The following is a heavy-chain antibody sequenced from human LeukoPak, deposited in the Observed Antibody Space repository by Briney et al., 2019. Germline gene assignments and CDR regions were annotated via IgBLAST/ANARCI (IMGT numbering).Heavy chain of an antibody. Sequence: ASVTVSCKASGYTFTSYGISWVRQAPGQGLEWMGWISAYDGNTNYAQKLQGRVTMTTDTSTSTAYMELRSLRSDDTAVYYCARVWGIPYYDFWSGYYAGFDYWGQGTLVTVSS. D-gene: IGHD3-3*01. V-gene: IGHV1-18*01. CDR1: GYTFTSYG. CDR2: ISAYDGNT. J-gene: IGHJ4*02. CDR3: ARVWGIPYYDFWSGYYAGFDY.